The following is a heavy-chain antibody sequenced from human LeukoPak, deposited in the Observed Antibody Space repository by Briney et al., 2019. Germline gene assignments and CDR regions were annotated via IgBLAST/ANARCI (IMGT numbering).Heavy chain of an antibody. D-gene: IGHD3-22*01. V-gene: IGHV4-4*07. CDR3: ARCLNTYYYDNSGYSPEHYYMDV. Sequence: PSETLSLTCTVSGDSISNYYWSWVRQPAGKGLEWIGRIYGSGSSNYNPSLKSRITMSVDTSKHQFSLKLGAVTAADTAVYYCARCLNTYYYDNSGYSPEHYYMDVWGKGTTVIVSS. CDR1: GDSISNYY. CDR2: IYGSGSS. J-gene: IGHJ6*03.